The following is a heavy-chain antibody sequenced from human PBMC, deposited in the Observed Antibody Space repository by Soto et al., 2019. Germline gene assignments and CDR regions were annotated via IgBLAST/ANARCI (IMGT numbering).Heavy chain of an antibody. CDR2: MSGSGYNT. Sequence: EVQLLESGGGLVQPGGSLRLSCVAYGFSFSNYAMSWVRQAPGKGLEWVSTMSGSGYNTYYADSVKGRFAISRVNSRNTLYLQMNSLTAEDTAVYYCAKGGATYGLLTHDYWGQGTLVTVSS. J-gene: IGHJ4*02. CDR1: GFSFSNYA. CDR3: AKGGATYGLLTHDY. V-gene: IGHV3-23*01. D-gene: IGHD3-9*01.